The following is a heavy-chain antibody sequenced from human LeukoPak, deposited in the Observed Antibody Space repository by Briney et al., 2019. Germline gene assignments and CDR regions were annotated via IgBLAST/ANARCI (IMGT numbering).Heavy chain of an antibody. D-gene: IGHD3-22*01. CDR2: ISRTGNYI. Sequence: KPGGSLRLSCAASGFTFSDYYMSWIRQAPGKGLEWVSSISRTGNYIYYADSVKGRFTISRDNAQNSLFLQMNSLRVEDTAVYYCARDPLITYYYDSSGNHADWFDPWGQGTLVTVSS. J-gene: IGHJ5*02. CDR1: GFTFSDYY. V-gene: IGHV3-11*04. CDR3: ARDPLITYYYDSSGNHADWFDP.